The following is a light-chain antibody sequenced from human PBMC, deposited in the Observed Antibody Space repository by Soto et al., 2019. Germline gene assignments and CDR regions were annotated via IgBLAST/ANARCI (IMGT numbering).Light chain of an antibody. CDR1: QSVSDNY. Sequence: EMVVTQSPDTLSSSPGERVTLFCRASQSVSDNYLAWYQQKPGQAPRLLIYGASNRATGIPDRFTGAGSGTDFTLTISRLEPEDFAVYYCQQYDRSPWTFGQGTKVDIK. V-gene: IGKV3-20*01. CDR2: GAS. J-gene: IGKJ1*01. CDR3: QQYDRSPWT.